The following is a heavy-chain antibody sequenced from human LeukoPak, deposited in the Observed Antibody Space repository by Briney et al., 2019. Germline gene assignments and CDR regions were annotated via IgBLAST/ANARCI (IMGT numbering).Heavy chain of an antibody. CDR1: GGTFSSYA. CDR3: ARESRHITIFGVVNNWFGP. D-gene: IGHD3-3*01. Sequence: GASVKVSCKASGGTFSSYAISWVRQAPGQGLEWMGGIIPIFGTANYAQKFQGRVTITTDESTSTAYMELSSLRSEDTAVYYCARESRHITIFGVVNNWFGPWGQGTLVTVSS. J-gene: IGHJ5*02. CDR2: IIPIFGTA. V-gene: IGHV1-69*05.